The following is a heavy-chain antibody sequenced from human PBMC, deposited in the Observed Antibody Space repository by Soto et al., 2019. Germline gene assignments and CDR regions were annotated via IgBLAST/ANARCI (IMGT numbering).Heavy chain of an antibody. Sequence: EVQLLESGGGLVQPGGSLRLSCAASGFTFSSYAMKWVRQAPGKGLEWVSLIGESGTPTYYADSVKGRFTISRDNSGNTLFLEMYSLRAEETAVYYGARYIPGVRYYGMDVWGQGTTVTVSS. J-gene: IGHJ6*02. CDR2: IGESGTPT. V-gene: IGHV3-23*01. CDR1: GFTFSSYA. CDR3: ARYIPGVRYYGMDV. D-gene: IGHD2-2*01.